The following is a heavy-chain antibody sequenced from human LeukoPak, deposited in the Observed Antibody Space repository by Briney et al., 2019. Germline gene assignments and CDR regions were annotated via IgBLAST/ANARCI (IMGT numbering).Heavy chain of an antibody. D-gene: IGHD6-13*01. Sequence: AETLSLTCTVSDYSISSGYYWGWIRQSPGKGLEWIGTIYHSGSAYYNPSLKSRVTISVDTSKNQFSLRLTSVTAADTAVYYCARAYSSSWCDAFDIWGQGTMVTVSS. CDR3: ARAYSSSWCDAFDI. CDR2: IYHSGSA. CDR1: DYSISSGYY. J-gene: IGHJ3*02. V-gene: IGHV4-38-2*02.